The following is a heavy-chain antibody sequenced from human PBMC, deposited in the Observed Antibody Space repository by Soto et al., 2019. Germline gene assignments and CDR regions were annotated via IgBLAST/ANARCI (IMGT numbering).Heavy chain of an antibody. CDR3: AKSGDNYNRLDY. D-gene: IGHD1-1*01. J-gene: IGHJ4*02. V-gene: IGHV3-11*06. CDR2: SSNSGTFS. CDR1: GFTFSDYY. Sequence: GGSLRLSCEGSGFTFSDYYISWIRQAPGKGLEWISYSSNSGTFSRYADSVKGRFSISRDNTKNLLYLQMNSLRAEDTAVYYCAKSGDNYNRLDYWGQGTAVTDSS.